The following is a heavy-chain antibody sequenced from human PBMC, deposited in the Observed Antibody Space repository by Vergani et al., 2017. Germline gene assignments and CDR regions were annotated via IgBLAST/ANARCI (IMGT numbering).Heavy chain of an antibody. CDR1: GGSSSGYY. CDR2: INHSGST. V-gene: IGHV4-34*01. Sequence: QVQLQQWGAGLLKLSETLSLTCAVHGGSSSGYYWSWIRQPPGKGLEWIGEINHSGSTNYNPYLKSRVTISADTSKNQFSLKLSSVTAADTAVYYCARVQELYDFWSGYRVRYYYYMDVWGKGTTVTVSS. J-gene: IGHJ6*03. D-gene: IGHD3-3*01. CDR3: ARVQELYDFWSGYRVRYYYYMDV.